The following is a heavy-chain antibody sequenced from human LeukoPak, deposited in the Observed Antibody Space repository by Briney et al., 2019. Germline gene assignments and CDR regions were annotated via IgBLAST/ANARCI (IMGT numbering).Heavy chain of an antibody. J-gene: IGHJ1*01. CDR3: ARHLGTYSDH. D-gene: IGHD1-26*01. CDR1: GFTFSGYW. Sequence: GGSLRLSCAASGFTFSGYWMYWVRQAPGKGLVWVSLINCDGSSTNYADSVKGRFTISRDNAKNTLYLQVNSQRADDTAVYYCARHLGTYSDHWGQGTLAAVSS. V-gene: IGHV3-74*01. CDR2: INCDGSST.